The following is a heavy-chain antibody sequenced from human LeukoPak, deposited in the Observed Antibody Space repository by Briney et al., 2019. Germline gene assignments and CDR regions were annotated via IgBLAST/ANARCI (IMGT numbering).Heavy chain of an antibody. CDR1: GLTFSSYA. J-gene: IGHJ4*02. CDR2: ITGSGDTT. CDR3: ARDLGGHYDYVWGSYRGGYFDY. Sequence: GGSLRLSCAASGLTFSSYAMSWVRQAPGKGLEWVSHITGSGDTTYYGDPVKGRFTISRDNAKNSLYLQMNSLRAEDTAVYYCARDLGGHYDYVWGSYRGGYFDYWGQGTLVTVSS. V-gene: IGHV3-23*01. D-gene: IGHD3-16*01.